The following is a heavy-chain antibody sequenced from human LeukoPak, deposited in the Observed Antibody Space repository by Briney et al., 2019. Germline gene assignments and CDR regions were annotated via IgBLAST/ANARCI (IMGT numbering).Heavy chain of an antibody. J-gene: IGHJ5*02. CDR2: IYYSGST. Sequence: PSETLSLTCTVSGGSISSYYWSWIRQPPGKGLEWIGYIYYSGSTNYNPSLKSRVTISVDTSKNQFSLKLSSVTAADTAVYYCARQKGCSGGSCYAANNWFDPWGQGTLVTVSS. CDR3: ARQKGCSGGSCYAANNWFDP. CDR1: GGSISSYY. D-gene: IGHD2-15*01. V-gene: IGHV4-59*08.